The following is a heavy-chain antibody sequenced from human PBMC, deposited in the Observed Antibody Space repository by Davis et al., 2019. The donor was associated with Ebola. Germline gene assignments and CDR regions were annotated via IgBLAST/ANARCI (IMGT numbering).Heavy chain of an antibody. CDR1: GFTFSSSA. D-gene: IGHD6-13*01. CDR3: ARGPSTGNSFSY. CDR2: ISGSGGST. J-gene: IGHJ4*02. V-gene: IGHV3-23*01. Sequence: GESLKISCAASGFTFSSSAMSWGRQAPGKGLEWVSAISGSGGSTYYADSVEGRFTISRDNAKNSLYLQMNSLRAEDTAVYYCARGPSTGNSFSYWGQGTLVTVSS.